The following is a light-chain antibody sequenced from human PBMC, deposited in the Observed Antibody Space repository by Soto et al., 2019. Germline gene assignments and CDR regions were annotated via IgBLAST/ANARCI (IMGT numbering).Light chain of an antibody. V-gene: IGKV3-20*01. J-gene: IGKJ4*01. CDR3: QQYGSSPLT. CDR2: RTS. Sequence: EIVLTQSPGTLSLSPGERATLSCRASQSVSSRSLAWYQQKPAQAPRLLLYRTSNRATGIPDRFSGSGSGTDFTLTISRLEPEDFAVYYCQQYGSSPLTFGGGTEVEIK. CDR1: QSVSSRS.